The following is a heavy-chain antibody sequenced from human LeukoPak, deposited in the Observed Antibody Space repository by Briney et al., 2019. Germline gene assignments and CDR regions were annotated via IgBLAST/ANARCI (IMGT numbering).Heavy chain of an antibody. CDR2: INPNSGGT. CDR3: ARDCEDYYDSSGYCAYFDY. V-gene: IGHV1-2*02. CDR1: GYTFTGYY. Sequence: ASVKVSCKASGYTFTGYYMHWVRQAPGQGLEWMGWINPNSGGTNYAQKFQGRVTMTRDTSISTAYMELSRLRSDDTAVYYCARDCEDYYDSSGYCAYFDYWGQGTLVTVSS. J-gene: IGHJ4*02. D-gene: IGHD3-22*01.